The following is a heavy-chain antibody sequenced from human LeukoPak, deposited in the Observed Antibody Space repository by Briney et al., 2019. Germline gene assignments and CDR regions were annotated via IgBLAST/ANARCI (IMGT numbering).Heavy chain of an antibody. V-gene: IGHV4-4*07. CDR1: GGSISSYY. D-gene: IGHD3-10*01. CDR3: ARDSGTTGEVKFDP. CDR2: IYGSVNT. J-gene: IGHJ5*02. Sequence: PSETLSLTCTVSGGSISSYYLSWIWQPAGKGLEWIGRIYGSVNTYNPSLKSRITLSLDTSKNQISLKMTSVTAADTALYYCARDSGTTGEVKFDPWGQGTLVTVSS.